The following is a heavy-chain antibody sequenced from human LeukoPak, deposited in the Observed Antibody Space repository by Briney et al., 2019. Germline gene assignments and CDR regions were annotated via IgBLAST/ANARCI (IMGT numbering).Heavy chain of an antibody. J-gene: IGHJ4*02. Sequence: GGSLRLSCAASGFTLSSFEMNWVRQAPGKGLECVSYISSRGTTIYYADSVKGRFTISRDNSKNTLYLQMGSMRAEDMAVYYCARGSYDVLTGYFYWGQGTLVTVSS. CDR3: ARGSYDVLTGYFY. CDR1: GFTLSSFE. CDR2: ISSRGTTI. V-gene: IGHV3-48*03. D-gene: IGHD3-9*01.